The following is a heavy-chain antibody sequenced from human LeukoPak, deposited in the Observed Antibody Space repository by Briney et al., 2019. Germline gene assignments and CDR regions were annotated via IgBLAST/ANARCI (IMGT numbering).Heavy chain of an antibody. V-gene: IGHV1-46*01. D-gene: IGHD3-10*01. CDR2: INPSGGST. J-gene: IGHJ3*02. Sequence: ASVKVSCKASGYTFTSYYMHWVRQAPGQGLEWMGIINPSGGSTSYAQKFQGRVTMTRDTSTSTVYMELSSLRSEDTAVYYCASHDHGSGSRRAFDIWGQGTMVTVSS. CDR3: ASHDHGSGSRRAFDI. CDR1: GYTFTSYY.